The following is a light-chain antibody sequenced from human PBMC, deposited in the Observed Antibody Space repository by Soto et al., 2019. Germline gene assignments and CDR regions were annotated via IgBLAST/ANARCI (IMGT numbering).Light chain of an antibody. CDR2: GAS. Sequence: IVMTQSPATLSVSPGGRATLSCRASQSISTKLAWYQQKRGQAPRLLIYGASTRAPGIPVRFSGSGSGTEFTLTITSLQSEDFAVYYCQEYNDWRPITFGGGTKVEIK. V-gene: IGKV3-15*01. CDR3: QEYNDWRPIT. J-gene: IGKJ4*01. CDR1: QSISTK.